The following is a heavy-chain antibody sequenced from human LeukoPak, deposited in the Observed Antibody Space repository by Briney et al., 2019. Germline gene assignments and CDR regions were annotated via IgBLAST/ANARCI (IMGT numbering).Heavy chain of an antibody. D-gene: IGHD2-2*01. CDR3: ARNQLPPNFDY. J-gene: IGHJ4*02. V-gene: IGHV1-18*01. Sequence: ASVKVSCKASVSTFTSYGISWVRQAPGQGLEWMGWISAYNGNTNYAQKLQGRVTMTTDTSTSTAYMELRSLRSDDTAVYYCARNQLPPNFDYWGQGTLVTVSS. CDR2: ISAYNGNT. CDR1: VSTFTSYG.